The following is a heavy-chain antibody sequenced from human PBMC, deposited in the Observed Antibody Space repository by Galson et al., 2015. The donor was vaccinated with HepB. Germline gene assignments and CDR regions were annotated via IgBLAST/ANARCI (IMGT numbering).Heavy chain of an antibody. CDR3: AREGWELSYFDY. CDR1: GYTFITYT. D-gene: IGHD1-26*01. CDR2: ISAYNGNT. V-gene: IGHV1-18*01. Sequence: SVKVSCKASGYTFITYTISWVRWAPGQGLEWMGWISAYNGNTNYAQKFQGRVTMTTDTSTSTAYMELRSLRSDDTAVYYCAREGWELSYFDYWGQGSLVTVSS. J-gene: IGHJ4*02.